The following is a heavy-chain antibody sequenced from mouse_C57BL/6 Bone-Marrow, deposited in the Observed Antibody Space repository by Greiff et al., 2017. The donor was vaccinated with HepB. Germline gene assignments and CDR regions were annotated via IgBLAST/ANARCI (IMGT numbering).Heavy chain of an antibody. CDR1: GFSLTSYG. J-gene: IGHJ3*01. Sequence: VKLMESGPGLVQPSQSLSITCTVSGFSLTSYGVHWVRQSPGKGLEWLGVIWSVGSTDYNAAFISRLSISKDNSKSQVFFKMNSLQADDTAIYYCARKTSSWFAYWGQGTLVTVSA. V-gene: IGHV2-2*01. CDR2: IWSVGST. D-gene: IGHD1-3*01. CDR3: ARKTSSWFAY.